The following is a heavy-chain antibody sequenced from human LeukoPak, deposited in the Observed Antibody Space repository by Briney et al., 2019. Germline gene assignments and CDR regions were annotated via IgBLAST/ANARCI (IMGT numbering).Heavy chain of an antibody. CDR2: ISAYNGNT. D-gene: IGHD6-19*01. V-gene: IGHV1-18*01. CDR1: GYTFTSYG. CDR3: ARDLAVAGSYGMDV. Sequence: ASVKVSCKASGYTFTSYGISWVRQAPGQGLEWMGWISAYNGNTNYAQKLQGRVTMTTDTSTSTAYMELRRLRSDDTAVYYCARDLAVAGSYGMDVWGQGTTVTVYS. J-gene: IGHJ6*02.